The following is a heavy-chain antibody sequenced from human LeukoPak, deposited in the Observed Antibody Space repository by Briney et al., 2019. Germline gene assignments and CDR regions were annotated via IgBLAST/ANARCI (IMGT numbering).Heavy chain of an antibody. CDR2: IIPIFGTA. V-gene: IGHV1-69*13. D-gene: IGHD4-11*01. J-gene: IGHJ6*02. CDR1: GGTFSSYA. CDR3: ARDGVPVYSNXHYYXXXXXV. Sequence: SVKVSCKASGGTFSSYAISWVRQAPGQGLEWMGGIIPIFGTANYAQKFQGRATITADESTSTAYMELSSLRSEDTAVDYCARDGVPVYSNXHYYXXXXXVWXQG.